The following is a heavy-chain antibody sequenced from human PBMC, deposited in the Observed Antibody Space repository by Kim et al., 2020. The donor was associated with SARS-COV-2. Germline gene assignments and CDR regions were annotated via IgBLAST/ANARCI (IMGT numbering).Heavy chain of an antibody. CDR3: AKTYYYDSSGYYLWYFDL. J-gene: IGHJ2*01. CDR2: ISYDGSNK. V-gene: IGHV3-30*18. Sequence: GGSLRLSCAASGFTFSSYGMHWVRQAPGKGLEWVAVISYDGSNKYYADSVKGRFTISRDNSKNTLYLQMNSLRAEDTAVYYCAKTYYYDSSGYYLWYFDLWGRGTLVTVSS. D-gene: IGHD3-22*01. CDR1: GFTFSSYG.